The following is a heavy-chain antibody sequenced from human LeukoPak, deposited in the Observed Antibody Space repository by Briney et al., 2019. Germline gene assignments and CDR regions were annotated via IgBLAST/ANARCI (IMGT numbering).Heavy chain of an antibody. Sequence: SETLSLTCAVYGGSFSGYYWSWIRQPPGKGLEWIGEINHSGSTNYNPSPKSRVTISVDTSKDQFSLKLSSVTAADTAVYYCARDTDDYEIPGAMDVWGQGTTVTVSS. V-gene: IGHV4-34*01. D-gene: IGHD4-17*01. CDR1: GGSFSGYY. J-gene: IGHJ6*02. CDR3: ARDTDDYEIPGAMDV. CDR2: INHSGST.